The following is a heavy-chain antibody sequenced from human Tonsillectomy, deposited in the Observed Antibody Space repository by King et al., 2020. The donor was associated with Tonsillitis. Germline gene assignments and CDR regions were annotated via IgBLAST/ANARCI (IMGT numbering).Heavy chain of an antibody. J-gene: IGHJ4*02. CDR2: IDSDGSST. Sequence: EVQLVESGGGLVRPGGSLRLSCAASGFTFSSYWMHWVRQAPGKGLVWVSRIDSDGSSTSSADSVKGRFTISRDNAKNTLYLQMNSLRAEDTAVYYCASRYCSGGSCYLDHWGQGTLVTVSS. CDR3: ASRYCSGGSCYLDH. CDR1: GFTFSSYW. V-gene: IGHV3-74*01. D-gene: IGHD2-15*01.